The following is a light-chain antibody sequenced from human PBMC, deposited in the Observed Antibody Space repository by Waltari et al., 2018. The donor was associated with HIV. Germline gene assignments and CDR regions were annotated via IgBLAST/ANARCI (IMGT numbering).Light chain of an antibody. CDR1: RSYVGGYNY. Sequence: QSALTQPASVSGSPGQSITISCTGTRSYVGGYNYVSWYQQHPGKAPKPMIYEVSNRPSGVSNRFSGSKSGNTASLTISGLQAEDEADYYCSPYTSSNTLVVFGGGTKLTVL. V-gene: IGLV2-14*01. J-gene: IGLJ2*01. CDR3: SPYTSSNTLVV. CDR2: EVS.